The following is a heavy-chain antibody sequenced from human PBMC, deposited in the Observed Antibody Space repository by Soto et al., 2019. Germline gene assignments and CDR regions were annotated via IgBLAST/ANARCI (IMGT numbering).Heavy chain of an antibody. CDR3: TTDHGSSWLGLSYYYYYMDV. CDR1: GFTFSNAW. J-gene: IGHJ6*03. V-gene: IGHV3-15*01. Sequence: GGSLRLSCAASGFTFSNAWMSWVRQAPGKGLEWVGRIKSKTDGGTTDYAAPVKGRFTISRDDSKNTLYLQMNSLKTEDTAVYYCTTDHGSSWLGLSYYYYYMDVWGKGTTVTVSS. D-gene: IGHD6-13*01. CDR2: IKSKTDGGTT.